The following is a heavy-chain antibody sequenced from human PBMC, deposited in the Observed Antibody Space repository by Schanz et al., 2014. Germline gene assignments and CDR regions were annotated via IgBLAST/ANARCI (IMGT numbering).Heavy chain of an antibody. CDR3: AKYRGYYRVSGSYRELEY. Sequence: VQLVESGGGLIQPGGSLRLSCAASGFTFSTHAMHWVRQAPGKGLEWVALVSSDGNNDYYTDSVKGRFTISRDNAKNTLYLQMNSLRPEDTAVYYCAKYRGYYRVSGSYRELEYWGQGTLVTVSS. CDR2: VSSDGNND. J-gene: IGHJ4*02. V-gene: IGHV3-30*18. CDR1: GFTFSTHA. D-gene: IGHD3-10*01.